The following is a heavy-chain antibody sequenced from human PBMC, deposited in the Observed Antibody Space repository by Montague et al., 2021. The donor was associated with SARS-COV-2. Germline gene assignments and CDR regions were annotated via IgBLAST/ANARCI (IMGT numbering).Heavy chain of an antibody. J-gene: IGHJ4*02. V-gene: IGHV2-5*02. CDR2: VYWDGEK. Sequence: PALVKPTQTLTLSCTFSGFSLSASGVGVGWIRQPPGKALEWLALVYWDGEKRYSPSLRSRPTITNDTSKNQAGLKMANMDPVDTATYFCAHRIVGAPFDYGGQGALVTVSS. CDR3: AHRIVGAPFDY. D-gene: IGHD1-26*01. CDR1: GFSLSASGVG.